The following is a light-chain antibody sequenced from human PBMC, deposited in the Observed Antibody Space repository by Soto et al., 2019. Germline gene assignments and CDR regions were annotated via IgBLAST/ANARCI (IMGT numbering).Light chain of an antibody. V-gene: IGKV4-1*01. J-gene: IGKJ1*01. CDR2: WAS. CDR1: QSVFYSSKNRNS. Sequence: IVMTPSPDSLAVSLGERATINCKSSQSVFYSSKNRNSLAWYQQKPGQPPKLLIYWASTRESGVSDRISGNGSETDFTLTISSLQAEDVAVYYCQQHHSIPPSFGQGTKVEIK. CDR3: QQHHSIPPS.